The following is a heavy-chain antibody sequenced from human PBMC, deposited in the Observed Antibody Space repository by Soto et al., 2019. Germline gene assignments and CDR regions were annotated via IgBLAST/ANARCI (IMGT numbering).Heavy chain of an antibody. J-gene: IGHJ3*01. CDR2: IYWDDDR. V-gene: IGHV2-5*02. D-gene: IGHD1-1*01. CDR3: AHTQLTTGANAFDV. Sequence: QITLKESGPPLVKPTQVLTLTCSFSGFSLSTLGAGVGWVRQPPGKVLEWLALIYWDDDRQYSPSLKTRLTITKDTSKNQVVLTLTNMDPVDTGTYFCAHTQLTTGANAFDVWGQGTIVTVSS. CDR1: GFSLSTLGAG.